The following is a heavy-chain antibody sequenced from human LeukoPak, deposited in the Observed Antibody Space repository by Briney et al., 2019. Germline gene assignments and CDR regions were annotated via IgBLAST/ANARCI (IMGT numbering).Heavy chain of an antibody. CDR1: GYTFTSYG. CDR2: FSAYNGNT. CDR3: ARDLRSWGSYRYPGY. D-gene: IGHD3-16*02. Sequence: GASVKVSCKASGYTFTSYGISWVRQAPGQGLEWMGWFSAYNGNTKYAQKLQGRVTMTTDTSTSTAYMELRSLRSDDTAVYYCARDLRSWGSYRYPGYWGQGTLVTVSS. J-gene: IGHJ4*02. V-gene: IGHV1-18*01.